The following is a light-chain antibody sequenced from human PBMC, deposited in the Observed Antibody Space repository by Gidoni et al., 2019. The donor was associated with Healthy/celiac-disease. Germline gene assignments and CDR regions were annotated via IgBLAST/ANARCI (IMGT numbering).Light chain of an antibody. CDR3: QQYGSSPMCS. J-gene: IGKJ2*04. CDR2: GAS. Sequence: VLTLSLGTLSLSPGERATLSFRASQSVSSSYLAWYQQKPGQAPRLLIYGASSRATGIPDRFSGSGSGTDFTLTISRPESEDIAVYYCQQYGSSPMCSFGQGTKLEIK. CDR1: QSVSSSY. V-gene: IGKV3-20*01.